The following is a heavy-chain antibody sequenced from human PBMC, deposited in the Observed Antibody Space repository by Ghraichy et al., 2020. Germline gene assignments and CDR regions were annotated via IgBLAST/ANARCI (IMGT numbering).Heavy chain of an antibody. CDR2: IWYDGSQK. D-gene: IGHD3-16*01. Sequence: GGSLRLSCAASGFTFGNYGMHWVRQAPGKGPEWVAVIWYDGSQKYYSDSVKGRFTISRDNSKNTLFLQMTSLRVEDMAIYYCARVFGPSDYYYGLEVWGQGTTVTVSS. J-gene: IGHJ6*02. CDR1: GFTFGNYG. CDR3: ARVFGPSDYYYGLEV. V-gene: IGHV3-33*01.